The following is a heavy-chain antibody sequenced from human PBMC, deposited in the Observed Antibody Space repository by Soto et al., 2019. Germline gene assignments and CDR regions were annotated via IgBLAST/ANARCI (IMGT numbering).Heavy chain of an antibody. Sequence: QVQLVQSGAEVKKPGASVKVSCKASGYSFTTYSLSWVRQAPGQGLEWMGWINPNSGVTSSAQRFQGRVTMTRDTSINTVYMERSSLTSDDTAFYYCARSASSVAARRQFDYWGQGTLVTVSS. D-gene: IGHD6-6*01. J-gene: IGHJ4*02. CDR2: INPNSGVT. CDR3: ARSASSVAARRQFDY. CDR1: GYSFTTYS. V-gene: IGHV1-2*02.